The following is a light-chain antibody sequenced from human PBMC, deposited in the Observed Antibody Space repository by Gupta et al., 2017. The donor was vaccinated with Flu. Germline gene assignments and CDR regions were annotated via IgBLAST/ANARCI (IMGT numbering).Light chain of an antibody. Sequence: DIQMTQSPSSLSASVGDRVTITCQASQDISKYLNWYQQKPGKAPKLLIYDASNVEKGVPSRFSGSGSGTDFTFTISSRQPEDLANYYCQHENNLPVTFGRGTKVEIK. CDR2: DAS. CDR1: QDISKY. V-gene: IGKV1-33*01. CDR3: QHENNLPVT. J-gene: IGKJ4*01.